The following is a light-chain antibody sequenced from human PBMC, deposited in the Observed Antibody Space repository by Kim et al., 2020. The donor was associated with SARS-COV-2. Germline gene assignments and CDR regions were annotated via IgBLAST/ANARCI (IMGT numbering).Light chain of an antibody. CDR2: GAS. CDR1: PGITNY. CDR3: QQSFSTPPT. V-gene: IGKV1-39*01. J-gene: IGKJ4*01. Sequence: GDTVTITCRASPGITNYLSWYQQKPGTAPKLLIYGASNLQGGVPSRFSGDGFGTDFTLTISNLQPEDFATYYCQQSFSTPPTFGGGTKLEI.